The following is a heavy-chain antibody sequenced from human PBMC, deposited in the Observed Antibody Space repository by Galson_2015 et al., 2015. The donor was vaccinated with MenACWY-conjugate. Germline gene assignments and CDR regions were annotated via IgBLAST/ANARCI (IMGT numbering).Heavy chain of an antibody. Sequence: SLRLSCAASGFTFSDYYMDWVRQAPGKGLEWVGRIRNKTKSYTTEYAASVRGRFTILRDESKNTLFLQLNSLKTDDTAVYYCIIHPHSRSETWGQGTLVTVSS. V-gene: IGHV3-72*01. D-gene: IGHD6-13*01. CDR1: GFTFSDYY. CDR3: IIHPHSRSET. CDR2: IRNKTKSYTT. J-gene: IGHJ5*02.